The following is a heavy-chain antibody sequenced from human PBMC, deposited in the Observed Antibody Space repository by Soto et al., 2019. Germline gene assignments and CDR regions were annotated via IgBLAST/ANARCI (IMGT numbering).Heavy chain of an antibody. V-gene: IGHV3-48*01. Sequence: PGGSLRLSCAASGFTFSSYGMNWVRQAPGKGLEWVSYISSSSSTIYYADSVKGRFTISRDNAKNSLYLQMNSLRAEDTAVYYCARLAADIVVVPAANDAFDIWGQGSMVTVSS. CDR1: GFTFSSYG. CDR3: ARLAADIVVVPAANDAFDI. D-gene: IGHD2-2*01. J-gene: IGHJ3*02. CDR2: ISSSSSTI.